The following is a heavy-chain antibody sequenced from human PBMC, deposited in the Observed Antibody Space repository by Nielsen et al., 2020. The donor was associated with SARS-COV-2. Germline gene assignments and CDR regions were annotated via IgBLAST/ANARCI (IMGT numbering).Heavy chain of an antibody. CDR1: GGSISSGGYS. J-gene: IGHJ3*02. D-gene: IGHD3-16*01. Sequence: SETLSLTCAVSGGSISSGGYSWSWIRQPPGKGLEWIGYIYHSGRTYYNPSLKSRVTISVDRSKNQFSLKLRSVTAADTAVYYCARGGRFTFGGAEDAFDIWGQGTMVTVSS. CDR3: ARGGRFTFGGAEDAFDI. V-gene: IGHV4-30-2*01. CDR2: IYHSGRT.